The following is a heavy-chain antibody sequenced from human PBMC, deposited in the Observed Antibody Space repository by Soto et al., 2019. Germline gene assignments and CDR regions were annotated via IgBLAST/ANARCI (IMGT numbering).Heavy chain of an antibody. CDR2: ISYDGSNK. CDR1: GFTFSSYS. V-gene: IGHV3-30-3*01. D-gene: IGHD6-13*01. CDR3: ARAVPQQLVRAPFDY. Sequence: PGGSLILSCAASGFTFSSYSMHWVRQAPGKGLEWVAVISYDGSNKYYADSVKGRFTISRDNSKNTLYLQMNSLRAEDTAVYYCARAVPQQLVRAPFDYWGQGTLVTVSS. J-gene: IGHJ4*02.